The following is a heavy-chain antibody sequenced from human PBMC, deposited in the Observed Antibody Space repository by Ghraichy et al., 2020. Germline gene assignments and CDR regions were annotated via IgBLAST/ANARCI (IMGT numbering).Heavy chain of an antibody. CDR2: INHSGST. CDR1: GGSFSGYY. D-gene: IGHD3-22*01. J-gene: IGHJ3*02. V-gene: IGHV4-34*01. Sequence: SETLSLTCAVYGGSFSGYYWSWIRQPPGKGLEWIGEINHSGSTNYNPSLKSRVTILVDTSKNQFSLKLSSVTAADTAVYYCATHYYDSSGYYYFAFDIWGQGTMVTVSS. CDR3: ATHYYDSSGYYYFAFDI.